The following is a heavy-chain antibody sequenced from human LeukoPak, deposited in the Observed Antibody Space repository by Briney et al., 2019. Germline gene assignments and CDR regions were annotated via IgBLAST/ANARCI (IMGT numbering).Heavy chain of an antibody. D-gene: IGHD3-10*01. J-gene: IGHJ4*02. CDR3: ANWENLMVRGLITNY. CDR1: GFTFSSYA. Sequence: PGGSLRLSRAASGFTFSSYAMSWVRQAPGKGLDWVSAITGSGDTTYYADSVKGRFTISRDNSKNTLFLQMNSLRADDTALYYCANWENLMVRGLITNYWGQGTLVTVSS. CDR2: ITGSGDTT. V-gene: IGHV3-23*01.